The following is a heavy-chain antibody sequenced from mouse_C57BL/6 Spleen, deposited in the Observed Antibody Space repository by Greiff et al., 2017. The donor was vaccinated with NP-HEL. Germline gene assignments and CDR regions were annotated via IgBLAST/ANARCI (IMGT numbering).Heavy chain of an antibody. CDR1: GYTFTSYW. Sequence: QVQLQQPGAELVRPGTSVKLSCKASGYTFTSYWMHWVKQRPGQGLEWIGVIDPSDSYTNYNQKFKGKATLTVDTSSSTAYMQLSSLTSEDSAVYYCAREALDSSGYGFAYWGQGTLVTVSA. V-gene: IGHV1-59*01. D-gene: IGHD3-2*02. J-gene: IGHJ3*01. CDR3: AREALDSSGYGFAY. CDR2: IDPSDSYT.